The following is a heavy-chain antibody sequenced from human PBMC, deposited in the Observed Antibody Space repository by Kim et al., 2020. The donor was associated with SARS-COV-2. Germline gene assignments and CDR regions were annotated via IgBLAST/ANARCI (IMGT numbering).Heavy chain of an antibody. CDR2: FSIDISST. CDR3: ARGFFRGGFDV. V-gene: IGHV3-74*01. Sequence: GGSLRLSCAASGFTFNIYCMHWVRHAPGKGLVWVSRFSIDISSTNYSDSVKGRFTISRDNAKNSLYLQMNSLRAEDTAVYFCARGFFRGGFDVWGQGTTVTVSS. CDR1: GFTFNIYC. J-gene: IGHJ6*02. D-gene: IGHD6-25*01.